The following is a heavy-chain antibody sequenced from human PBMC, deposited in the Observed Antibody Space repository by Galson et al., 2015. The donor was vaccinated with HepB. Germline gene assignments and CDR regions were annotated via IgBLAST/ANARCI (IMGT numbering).Heavy chain of an antibody. Sequence: SLRLSCAASGFTVSSNYMSWVRQAPGKGLEWVSVIYSGGSTYYADSVKGRFTISRDNSKNTLYLQMNSLRAEDTAVYYCAGGYCSGGSCYGESFDPWGQGTLVTVSS. V-gene: IGHV3-66*02. CDR3: AGGYCSGGSCYGESFDP. CDR1: GFTVSSNY. D-gene: IGHD2-15*01. J-gene: IGHJ5*02. CDR2: IYSGGST.